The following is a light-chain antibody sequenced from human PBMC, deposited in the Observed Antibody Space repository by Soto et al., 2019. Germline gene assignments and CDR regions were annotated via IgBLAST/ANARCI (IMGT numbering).Light chain of an antibody. Sequence: QSALTQPPSASGSPGQSVTISCTGTSSDVGGYNYVSWYQQHPGKAPKLLIYEVSKRPSGVPDRFSGSKSGNTASLTVSGLRAEDEADYCCSSYAGSNNVFGTGTKLTVL. CDR3: SSYAGSNNV. J-gene: IGLJ1*01. CDR1: SSDVGGYNY. V-gene: IGLV2-8*01. CDR2: EVS.